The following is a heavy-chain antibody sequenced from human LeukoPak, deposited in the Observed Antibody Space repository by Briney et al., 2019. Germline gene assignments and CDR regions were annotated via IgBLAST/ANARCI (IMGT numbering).Heavy chain of an antibody. CDR3: AREGDGRSGEVRAFEI. CDR2: ISPYNGNT. V-gene: IGHV1-18*01. CDR1: GYTFNTYG. J-gene: IGHJ3*02. D-gene: IGHD3-10*01. Sequence: ASVKVSCKASGYTFNTYGVTWVRQAPGQGLEWMGWISPYNGNTNYAQKLQGRVTMTIDTSTSTAYMELRSLRSDDTAVYYCAREGDGRSGEVRAFEIWGQGTMVTVSS.